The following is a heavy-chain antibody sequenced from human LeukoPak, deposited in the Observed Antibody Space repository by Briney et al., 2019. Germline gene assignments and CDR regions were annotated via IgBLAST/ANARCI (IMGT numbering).Heavy chain of an antibody. D-gene: IGHD6-19*01. CDR2: ISAYNGNR. J-gene: IGHJ6*02. V-gene: IGHV1-18*01. Sequence: GASVTVSCKTSGYTFTSYGIIWVRQAPGQGLEWMGWISAYNGNRNYAQKLQGRVTMTTDTSTSTAYMELRSLRSDDTAVYYCARDRPGIAVAGPYYYYYGMDVWGQGTTVTVSS. CDR1: GYTFTSYG. CDR3: ARDRPGIAVAGPYYYYYGMDV.